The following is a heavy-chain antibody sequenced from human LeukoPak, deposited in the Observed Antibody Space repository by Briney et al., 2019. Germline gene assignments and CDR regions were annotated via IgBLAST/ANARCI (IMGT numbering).Heavy chain of an antibody. CDR3: ARQNLGPAPVKY. J-gene: IGHJ4*02. CDR1: GGSIRSSDNY. V-gene: IGHV4-39*01. CDR2: IYYSGST. Sequence: SETLSLTCTVSGGSIRSSDNYWGWIRQPPGKGLEWIVSIYYSGSTYYNPSLKSRVTISVDTSKNQFSLKLSSVTAADTSVYYCARQNLGPAPVKYWGQGTLVTVSS.